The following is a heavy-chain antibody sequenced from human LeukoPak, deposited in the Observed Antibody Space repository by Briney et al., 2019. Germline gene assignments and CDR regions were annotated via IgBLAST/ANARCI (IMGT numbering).Heavy chain of an antibody. Sequence: SGTLSLTCAVSDGSISSTEWYTWVRQPPGQGLEWIGEFHHSGSTNYNVSLTSRVTISLVKSKNQFSLDLTSVTAADTAVYYCATRWVLTGEPYWGQGTPVTVSS. CDR1: DGSISSTEW. CDR2: FHHSGST. J-gene: IGHJ4*02. V-gene: IGHV4-4*02. D-gene: IGHD7-27*01. CDR3: ATRWVLTGEPY.